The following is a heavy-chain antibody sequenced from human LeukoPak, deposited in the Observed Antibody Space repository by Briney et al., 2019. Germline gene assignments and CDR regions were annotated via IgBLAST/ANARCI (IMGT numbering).Heavy chain of an antibody. J-gene: IGHJ6*02. CDR1: GFTFSSYS. D-gene: IGHD5-12*01. V-gene: IGHV3-23*01. Sequence: GGSLKLSCAASGFTFSSYSMSWVRQAPGKGLEWVSAISGSGGSTYYADSVKGRFTISRDNSKNTLYLQMNSLRAEDTAVYYCARRGYSGLYGMDVWGQGTTVTVSS. CDR3: ARRGYSGLYGMDV. CDR2: ISGSGGST.